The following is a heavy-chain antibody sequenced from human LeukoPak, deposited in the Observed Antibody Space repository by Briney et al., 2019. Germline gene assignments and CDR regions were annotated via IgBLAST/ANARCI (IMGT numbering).Heavy chain of an antibody. V-gene: IGHV1-69*13. CDR2: IIPIFGTA. J-gene: IGHJ6*02. D-gene: IGHD1-26*01. CDR1: GGTFSSYA. CDR3: ARDVVGATIYYYYYGMDV. Sequence: GASVKVSCKASGGTFSSYAISWVRQAPGQGLEWMGGIIPIFGTANYAQKFQGRVTITADESTSTAYMELSSLRSEDTAVYYCARDVVGATIYYYYYGMDVWGQGTTVTVSS.